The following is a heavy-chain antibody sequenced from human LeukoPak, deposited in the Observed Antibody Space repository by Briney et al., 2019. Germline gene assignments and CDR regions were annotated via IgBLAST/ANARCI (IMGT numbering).Heavy chain of an antibody. CDR1: GDSFSSNA. CDR2: LIPIFGIA. D-gene: IGHD1-20*01. CDR3: ARDRNDNWNDAWFDP. V-gene: IGHV1-69*13. J-gene: IGHJ5*02. Sequence: ASVKVSCKASGDSFSSNAISWVRQAPGQGLEWMGGLIPIFGIANYAQQFQGRVTITADESTSTAYMELSSLRSEDTALYYCARDRNDNWNDAWFDPWGQGTLVTVSS.